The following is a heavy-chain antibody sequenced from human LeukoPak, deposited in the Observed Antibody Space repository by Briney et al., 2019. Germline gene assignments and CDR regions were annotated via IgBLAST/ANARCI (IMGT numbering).Heavy chain of an antibody. D-gene: IGHD5-24*01. J-gene: IGHJ3*01. V-gene: IGHV3-23*01. CDR2: ISESGRST. CDR3: AKDIQLST. CDR1: GFTFNRYA. Sequence: PGGSLRLSCAASGFTFNRYAMSWVRQAPGKGLEWVSAISESGRSTYYADSVKGRFTISRDNSMNTLYLQMNSLRVEDTAMYFCAKDIQLSTWGLGTMVTVSS.